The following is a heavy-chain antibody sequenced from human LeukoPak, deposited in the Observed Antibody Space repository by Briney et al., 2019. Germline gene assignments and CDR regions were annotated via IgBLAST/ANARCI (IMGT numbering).Heavy chain of an antibody. D-gene: IGHD3-9*01. Sequence: ASVKVSCKASGYTFTSYYMHWVRQAPGQGLEWMGIINPSGGSTSYAQKFQGRVTMTSDTSTSTVYMELSSLRSEDTAVYYCARAFTDYDILTGYYHFDYWGQGTLVTVSS. J-gene: IGHJ4*02. CDR3: ARAFTDYDILTGYYHFDY. CDR2: INPSGGST. V-gene: IGHV1-46*01. CDR1: GYTFTSYY.